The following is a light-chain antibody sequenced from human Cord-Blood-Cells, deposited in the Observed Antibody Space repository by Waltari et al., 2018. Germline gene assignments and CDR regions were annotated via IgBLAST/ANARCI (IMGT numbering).Light chain of an antibody. CDR2: DVS. Sequence: QSDLTQPASVSGSPGQSITISCTGNSSDVGGYNYVPWYQQHPSKAPKLMIYDVSNRPSGVSNRFSGSKSGNTASLTISGLQAEDEADYYCSSYTSSSTVVFGGGTKLTVL. CDR1: SSDVGGYNY. V-gene: IGLV2-14*01. CDR3: SSYTSSSTVV. J-gene: IGLJ2*01.